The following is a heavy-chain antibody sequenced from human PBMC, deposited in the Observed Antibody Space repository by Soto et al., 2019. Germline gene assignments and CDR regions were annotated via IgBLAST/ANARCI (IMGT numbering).Heavy chain of an antibody. CDR3: AIVGDYDSSGYYGAFDI. J-gene: IGHJ3*02. V-gene: IGHV5-51*01. Sequence: GESLKISCKGSGYRFTSHWIGWVRQMPGKGLEWMGIIYPGDSDTRYSPSFQGQVTISADKSISTAHLQWSSLKASDTAMYYCAIVGDYDSSGYYGAFDIWGQGTMVTVSS. D-gene: IGHD3-22*01. CDR1: GYRFTSHW. CDR2: IYPGDSDT.